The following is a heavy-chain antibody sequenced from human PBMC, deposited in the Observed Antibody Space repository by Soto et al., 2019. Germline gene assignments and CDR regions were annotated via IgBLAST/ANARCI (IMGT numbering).Heavy chain of an antibody. CDR2: IIPIPDIT. J-gene: IGHJ3*01. CDR3: ARDPITTRGDAVDL. Sequence: QVQLVQSGAEVRKPGSSVKVSCKAPGGTFSTYIISWVRQAPGQGLELIAKIIPIPDITTYAQKFQGRVTVTADRSTSTAYMELTSLKSEDTTVYYCARDPITTRGDAVDLWGQGTMVTVSS. D-gene: IGHD3-3*01. V-gene: IGHV1-69*08. CDR1: GGTFSTYI.